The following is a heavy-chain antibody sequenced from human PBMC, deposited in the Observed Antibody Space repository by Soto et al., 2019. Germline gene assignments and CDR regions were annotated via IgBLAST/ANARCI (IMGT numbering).Heavy chain of an antibody. CDR2: INPNSGGT. CDR1: GYTFTGYY. V-gene: IGHV1-2*04. J-gene: IGHJ6*02. CDR3: AREESGTIPLGGMDV. Sequence: GASVKVSFKASGYTFTGYYMHWVRQAPGQGLEWMGWINPNSGGTNYAQKFQGWVTMTRDTSISTAYMELSRLRSDDTAVYYCAREESGTIPLGGMDVWGQGTTVTVSS. D-gene: IGHD3-10*01.